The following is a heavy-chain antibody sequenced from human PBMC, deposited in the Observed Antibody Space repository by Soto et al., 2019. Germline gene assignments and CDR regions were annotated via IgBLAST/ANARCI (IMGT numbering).Heavy chain of an antibody. D-gene: IGHD3-3*01. CDR1: GFTFSSYG. CDR2: IWYDGSNK. Sequence: QVQLVESGGGVVQPARSLRLSCAASGFTFSSYGMHWVRQAPGKGLEWVAVIWYDGSNKYYADSVKGRFTISRDNSKNTLYLQMNSLRAEDTAVYYCAREGGYDFWSAYDFDYWGQGTLVTVSS. V-gene: IGHV3-33*01. J-gene: IGHJ4*02. CDR3: AREGGYDFWSAYDFDY.